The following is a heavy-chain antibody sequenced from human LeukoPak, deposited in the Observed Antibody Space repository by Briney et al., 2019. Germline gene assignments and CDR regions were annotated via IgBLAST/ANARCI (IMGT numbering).Heavy chain of an antibody. V-gene: IGHV3-11*01. J-gene: IGHJ4*02. CDR1: GFTFSDYY. Sequence: GGSPRLSCAASGFTFSDYYMSWIRQAPGKGLEWVSYISSSGSTIYYADSVKGRFTISRDNAKNSLYMQMNSLRAEDTAVYHCARDFHQGFDYWGQGTLVTVSS. CDR2: ISSSGSTI. CDR3: ARDFHQGFDY.